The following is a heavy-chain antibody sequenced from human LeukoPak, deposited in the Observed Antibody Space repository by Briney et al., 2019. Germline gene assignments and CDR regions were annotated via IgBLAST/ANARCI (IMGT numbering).Heavy chain of an antibody. CDR1: GLTFSNAW. Sequence: GGSLRLSCAASGLTFSNAWMSWVRQAPGKELEWVGRIKSKTDGGTTDYAAPVKGRFTISRDDSKNTLYLQMNSLKTEDTAVYYCTTEVLRFLEWFEADYYYYYMDVWGKGTTVTVSS. CDR2: IKSKTDGGTT. D-gene: IGHD3-3*01. J-gene: IGHJ6*03. CDR3: TTEVLRFLEWFEADYYYYYMDV. V-gene: IGHV3-15*01.